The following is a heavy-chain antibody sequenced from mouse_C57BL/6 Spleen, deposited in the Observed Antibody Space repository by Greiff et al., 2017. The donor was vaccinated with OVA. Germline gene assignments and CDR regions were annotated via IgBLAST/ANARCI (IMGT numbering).Heavy chain of an antibody. CDR3: ARSTMVTYWYCDV. V-gene: IGHV1-64*01. CDR2: IHPNSGST. D-gene: IGHD2-2*01. J-gene: IGHJ1*03. Sequence: QVQLKQPGAELVKPGASVKLSCKASGYTFTSYWMHWVKQRPGQGLEWIGMIHPNSGSTNYNEKFKSKATLTVDKSSSTAYMQLSSLTSEDSAVYYCARSTMVTYWYCDVWGTGTTVTVSS. CDR1: GYTFTSYW.